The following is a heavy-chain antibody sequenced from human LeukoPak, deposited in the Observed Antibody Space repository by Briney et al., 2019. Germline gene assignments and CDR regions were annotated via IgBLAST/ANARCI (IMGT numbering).Heavy chain of an antibody. J-gene: IGHJ4*02. D-gene: IGHD3-22*01. CDR3: ARDILGHYDSSGYLTGL. CDR1: GGTFSSYA. Sequence: GASVKVSCKASGGTFSSYAISWVRQAPGQGLEWMGRIIPILGIANYAQKFQGRVTITADESTSTAYMELSSLRSEDTAVYYCARDILGHYDSSGYLTGLWGQGTLVTVSS. CDR2: IIPILGIA. V-gene: IGHV1-69*04.